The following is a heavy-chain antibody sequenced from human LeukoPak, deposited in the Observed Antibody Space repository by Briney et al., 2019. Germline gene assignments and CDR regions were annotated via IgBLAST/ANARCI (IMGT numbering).Heavy chain of an antibody. V-gene: IGHV2-5*02. CDR1: GFSLSTSGVG. Sequence: ESGPTLVKPTQTLTLTCTFSGFSLSTSGVGVGWIRQPPGKALEWLALIYWDDDKRYSPSLKSRLTITKDTSKNQVVLTMTNMDPVGTATYYCAHRSHVLRYFDWLFDFDYWGQGTLVTVSS. CDR3: AHRSHVLRYFDWLFDFDY. CDR2: IYWDDDK. J-gene: IGHJ4*02. D-gene: IGHD3-9*01.